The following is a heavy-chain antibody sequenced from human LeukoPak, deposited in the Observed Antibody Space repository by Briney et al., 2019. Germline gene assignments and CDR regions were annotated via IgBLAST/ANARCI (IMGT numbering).Heavy chain of an antibody. J-gene: IGHJ4*02. CDR3: ARAQYYDFWSGQGGYYFDY. D-gene: IGHD3-3*01. CDR2: ISYDGSNK. V-gene: IGHV3-30-3*01. CDR1: GFTFSSYW. Sequence: GGSLRLSCAASGFTFSSYWMTWVRQAPGKGLEWVAVISYDGSNKYYADSVKGRFTISRDNSKNTLYLQMNSLRAEDTAVYYCARAQYYDFWSGQGGYYFDYWGQGTLVTVSS.